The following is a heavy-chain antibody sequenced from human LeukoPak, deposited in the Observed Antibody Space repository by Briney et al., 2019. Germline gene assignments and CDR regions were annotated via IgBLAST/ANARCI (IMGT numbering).Heavy chain of an antibody. Sequence: SETLSLTCTVSGGSISRYYWSWIRQSAGKGLEWIARIYSSGHANYNPSLKSRVTISLDMSKNQFSLTMRSVTAADTAMYFCARDDFGDVDAFDIWGQGTMVTVSS. D-gene: IGHD4-17*01. CDR1: GGSISRYY. CDR2: IYSSGHA. V-gene: IGHV4-4*07. CDR3: ARDDFGDVDAFDI. J-gene: IGHJ3*02.